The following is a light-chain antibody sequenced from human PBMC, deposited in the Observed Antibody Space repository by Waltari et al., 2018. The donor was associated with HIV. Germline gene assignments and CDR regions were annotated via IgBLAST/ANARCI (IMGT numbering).Light chain of an antibody. CDR2: EGS. V-gene: IGLV3-10*01. CDR3: YATDSSRKPL. Sequence: SYELTQPPSVSVSPGQTARITCSGDLWPTKYAYWYQQKSGQAAMLVNYEGSKRPTEVPGRFSGSSSGTMVTLTISGAQEEDEADYYCYATDSSRKPLFGGWTKLTVL. CDR1: LWPTKY. J-gene: IGLJ2*01.